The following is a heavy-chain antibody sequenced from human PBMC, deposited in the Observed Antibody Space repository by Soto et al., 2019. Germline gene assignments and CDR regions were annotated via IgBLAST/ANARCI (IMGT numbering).Heavy chain of an antibody. V-gene: IGHV3-30*03. Sequence: QVQLVESGGGVVQPGRSLRLSCAASGFTFSNSGMHWVRQAPGKGLEWVAVISFDGNTQFYADSVKGRFSISRDNSKNTLYLDMNSLRADDAAVYYCAGQIASGHWGQGTLVTVCS. CDR3: AGQIASGH. CDR1: GFTFSNSG. CDR2: ISFDGNTQ. J-gene: IGHJ4*02. D-gene: IGHD3-10*01.